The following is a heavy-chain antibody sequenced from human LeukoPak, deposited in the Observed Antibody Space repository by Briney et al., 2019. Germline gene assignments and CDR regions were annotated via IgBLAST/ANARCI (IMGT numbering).Heavy chain of an antibody. D-gene: IGHD2-2*01. CDR2: IIPIFGIA. V-gene: IGHV1-69*04. CDR3: ARSGCSSTSCYPYNNWFDP. Sequence: ASVKVSCKASGGTFSSYAISWVRQAPGQRLEWMGRIIPIFGIASYAQKFQGRVTITADKSTSTAYMELSSLRSEDTAVYYCARSGCSSTSCYPYNNWFDPWGQGTLVTVSS. J-gene: IGHJ5*02. CDR1: GGTFSSYA.